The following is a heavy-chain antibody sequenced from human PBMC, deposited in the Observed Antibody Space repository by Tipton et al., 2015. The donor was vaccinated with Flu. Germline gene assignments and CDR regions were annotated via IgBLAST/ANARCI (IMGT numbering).Heavy chain of an antibody. Sequence: TLSLTCTVSGGSTGSYYWNWLRQPPGKGLEWIGYIYNSEYTKYNPSLKSRITISVDSSRKQFSLQLTSVTAADTAVYYCARDPSLGMPDYFDSWGQGTMVTASS. CDR2: IYNSEYT. J-gene: IGHJ4*02. CDR1: GGSTGSYY. CDR3: ARDPSLGMPDYFDS. V-gene: IGHV4-4*08. D-gene: IGHD2-2*01.